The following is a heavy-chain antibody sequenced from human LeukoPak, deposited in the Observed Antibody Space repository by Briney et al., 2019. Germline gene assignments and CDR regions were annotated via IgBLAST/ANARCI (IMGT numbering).Heavy chain of an antibody. Sequence: PGGSLRLSCSVSGFTFSTYVMHWVRQAPGKGLECVSAISSNGDNTYYADSVKGRFTISRDNSKNTLYLQMSSLRADDTAVYYCVGGTGYWGQGTLVTVSS. CDR3: VGGTGY. CDR2: ISSNGDNT. CDR1: GFTFSTYV. V-gene: IGHV3-64D*06. J-gene: IGHJ4*02.